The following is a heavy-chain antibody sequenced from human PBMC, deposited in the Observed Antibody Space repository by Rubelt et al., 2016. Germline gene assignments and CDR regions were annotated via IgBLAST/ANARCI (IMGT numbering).Heavy chain of an antibody. D-gene: IGHD3-10*01. CDR2: IYTSGST. V-gene: IGHV4-4*07. CDR3: ARDAATQRYNYCGSYYYGMDV. Sequence: GGIYTSGSTNYNPSLKSRVTMSVDTSKNQFSLKLSSVTAADTAVYYCARDAATQRYNYCGSYYYGMDVWGQGTTVTVSS. J-gene: IGHJ6*02.